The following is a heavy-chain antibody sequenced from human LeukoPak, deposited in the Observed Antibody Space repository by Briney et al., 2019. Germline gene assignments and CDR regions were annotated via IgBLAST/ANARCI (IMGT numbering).Heavy chain of an antibody. CDR1: GDSFSRNSAA. V-gene: IGHV6-1*01. CDR2: TFYRSKWYY. J-gene: IGHJ4*02. D-gene: IGHD1-26*01. Sequence: SQTLSLTCAISGDSFSRNSAAWNWIRQSPSRGLEWLGRTFYRSKWYYDYAVSVKSLITNNPDTSKNQLSLTLNSVTPEDTAVYYCAREEWQLLGDCGQGTLVTVSS. CDR3: AREEWQLLGD.